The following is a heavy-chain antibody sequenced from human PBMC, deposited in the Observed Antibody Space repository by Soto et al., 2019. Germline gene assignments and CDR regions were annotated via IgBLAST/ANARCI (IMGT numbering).Heavy chain of an antibody. V-gene: IGHV4-39*07. D-gene: IGHD5-18*01. CDR3: ARDHPHSYGVYYFDY. J-gene: IGHJ4*02. Sequence: LSLTCTVSGGSISSSSYYWGWIRQPPGKGLEWIGIIYYSGSTYYNPSLQNRVTISIDTSKNQVSLKVNSVTAADTAVYYCARDHPHSYGVYYFDYWGQGTPVTVSS. CDR1: GGSISSSSYY. CDR2: IYYSGST.